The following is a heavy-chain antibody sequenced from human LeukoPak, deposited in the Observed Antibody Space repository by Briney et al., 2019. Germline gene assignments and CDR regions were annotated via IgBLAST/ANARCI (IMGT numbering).Heavy chain of an antibody. CDR1: AGSVSSGSYY. Sequence: PSETLSPTCTVSAGSVSSGSYYWSWVRPPPGKGLEWIGYIYYSGSTNYNPSLKSRVTISVYTSKNQFSLKLSSVTAADTAVYYCARHGSTDYFDYWGQGTLVTVSS. D-gene: IGHD2-2*03. CDR2: IYYSGST. J-gene: IGHJ4*02. V-gene: IGHV4-61*01. CDR3: ARHGSTDYFDY.